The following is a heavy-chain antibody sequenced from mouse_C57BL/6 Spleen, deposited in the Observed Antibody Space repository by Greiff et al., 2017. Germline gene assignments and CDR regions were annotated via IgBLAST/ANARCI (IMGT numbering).Heavy chain of an antibody. CDR1: GFTFSSYA. Sequence: EVKLVESGGGLVKPGGSLKLSCAASGFTFSSYAMSWVRQTPEKRLEWVATISDGGSYTYYPDNVKGRFTISRDNAKNNLFLQMTSLRSEDTAMYYCARSGPFDYWGQGTTLTVSS. CDR3: ARSGPFDY. CDR2: ISDGGSYT. J-gene: IGHJ2*01. V-gene: IGHV5-4*03.